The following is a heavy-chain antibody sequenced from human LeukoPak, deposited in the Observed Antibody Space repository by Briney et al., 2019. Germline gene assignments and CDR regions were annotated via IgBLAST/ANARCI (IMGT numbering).Heavy chain of an antibody. CDR3: AREVPSGSFDY. J-gene: IGHJ4*02. V-gene: IGHV4-59*01. Sequence: SETLSLTCTVSGGSLSSYYWSWIRQPPGKGLEWIGYIYYSGSTNYNPSLKSRVTISVDTSKNQFSLKLSSVTAADTAVYYCAREVPSGSFDYWGQGTLVTVSS. CDR1: GGSLSSYY. CDR2: IYYSGST. D-gene: IGHD1-26*01.